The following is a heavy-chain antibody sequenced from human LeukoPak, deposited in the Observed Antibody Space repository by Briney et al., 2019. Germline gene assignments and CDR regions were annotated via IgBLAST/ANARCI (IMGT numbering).Heavy chain of an antibody. V-gene: IGHV3-23*01. J-gene: IGHJ4*02. CDR2: ISGSGGST. Sequence: GGSLRLSCAASGFTFSSYAMSWVRQAPGEGLDWVSAISGSGGSTYYADSVKGRFTISRDNSKNTLYLQMNSLRAEDTAVYYCAKLTRAVEKGEFSDYWGQGTLVTVSS. D-gene: IGHD3-16*01. CDR3: AKLTRAVEKGEFSDY. CDR1: GFTFSSYA.